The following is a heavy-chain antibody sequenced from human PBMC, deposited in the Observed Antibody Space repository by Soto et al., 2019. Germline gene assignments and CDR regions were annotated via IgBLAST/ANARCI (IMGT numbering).Heavy chain of an antibody. D-gene: IGHD3-22*01. CDR2: INYSGST. Sequence: QVQLQESGPGLVKPSETLSLTCTVSGGSVSSGSYYWTWMRQPPGTGLEWIGYINYSGSTSYNPSRKGRVAISVDTSKKQFSLKVSSVTAADTAVYYCARDGDTSGYYYFDYWGQGTLVTVSS. CDR3: ARDGDTSGYYYFDY. V-gene: IGHV4-61*01. J-gene: IGHJ4*02. CDR1: GGSVSSGSYY.